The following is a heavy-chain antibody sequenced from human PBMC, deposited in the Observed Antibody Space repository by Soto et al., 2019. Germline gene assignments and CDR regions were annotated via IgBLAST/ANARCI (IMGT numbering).Heavy chain of an antibody. Sequence: QVQLVESGGGVVQPGRSLRLSCAASGFTFSSYGMHWVRQAPGKGLEWVAVIWYDGSNKYYADSVKGRFTISRDNSKNTLYLQMNSLKAEDTAVYYCARGGGYNWGQGTLVTVSS. CDR2: IWYDGSNK. V-gene: IGHV3-33*01. J-gene: IGHJ4*02. D-gene: IGHD3-22*01. CDR3: ARGGGYN. CDR1: GFTFSSYG.